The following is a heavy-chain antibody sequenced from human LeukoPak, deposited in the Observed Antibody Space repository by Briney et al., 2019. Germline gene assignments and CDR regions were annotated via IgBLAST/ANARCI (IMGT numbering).Heavy chain of an antibody. J-gene: IGHJ4*02. D-gene: IGHD2-2*01. CDR1: GYTFTSYG. CDR2: ISAYNGNT. CDR3: ARVGVWGIVVVSAATDFDY. V-gene: IGHV1-18*01. Sequence: ASVKVSCKASGYTFTSYGISWVRQAPGRGLEWMGWISAYNGNTNYAQKLQGRVTMTTDTSTSTAYMELRSLRSDDTAVYYCARVGVWGIVVVSAATDFDYWGQGALVTVSS.